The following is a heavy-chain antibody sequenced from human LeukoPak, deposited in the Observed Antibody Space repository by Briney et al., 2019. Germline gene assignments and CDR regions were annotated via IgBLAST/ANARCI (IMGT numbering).Heavy chain of an antibody. Sequence: PSETLSLTCTVSGGSISSYYWSWLRQPPGKGLEWIGYIYYSGSTNYNPSLKSRVTISVDTSKNQFSLKLSSVTAADTAVYYCASSNVLRFLEWPIYGMDVWGQGTTVTVSS. D-gene: IGHD3-3*01. V-gene: IGHV4-59*08. CDR2: IYYSGST. CDR1: GGSISSYY. J-gene: IGHJ6*02. CDR3: ASSNVLRFLEWPIYGMDV.